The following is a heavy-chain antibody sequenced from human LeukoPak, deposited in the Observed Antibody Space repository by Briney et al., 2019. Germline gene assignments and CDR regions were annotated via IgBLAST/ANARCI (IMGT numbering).Heavy chain of an antibody. D-gene: IGHD5-18*01. V-gene: IGHV4-59*01. CDR3: ARVDTASDVFDI. Sequence: SETLSLTCTVSGGSISSYYRSWIRQPPGKGLEWIGYIYYSGSTNYNPSLKSRVTISVDTSKNQFSLKLSSVTAADTAVYYCARVDTASDVFDIWGQGTMVTVSS. CDR1: GGSISSYY. CDR2: IYYSGST. J-gene: IGHJ3*02.